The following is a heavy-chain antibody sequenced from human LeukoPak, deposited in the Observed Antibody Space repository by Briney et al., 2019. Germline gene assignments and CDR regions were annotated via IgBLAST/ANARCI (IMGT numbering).Heavy chain of an antibody. J-gene: IGHJ5*02. CDR2: ISSSGSII. CDR1: GFTFSGFY. Sequence: GGSLRLSCAASGFTFSGFYMTWIRQAPGKGLEWVSYISSSGSIIYYTDSVKGRFTISRDNARNSLSLQMNSLRAEDTAVYYCARFMIREVTADNWFDPWGQGTLVTVSS. CDR3: ARFMIREVTADNWFDP. V-gene: IGHV3-11*01. D-gene: IGHD3-10*01.